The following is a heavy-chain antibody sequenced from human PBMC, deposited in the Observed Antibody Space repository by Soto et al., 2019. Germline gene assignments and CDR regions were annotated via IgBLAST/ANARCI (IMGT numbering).Heavy chain of an antibody. J-gene: IGHJ4*02. CDR1: GGSISSSRHY. Sequence: LQLQESGPGLVKPSETLSLTCTVSGGSISSSRHYWGWIRQPPGKGLEWIGSIYYSGSTYYNPSLKSRVTISVDTSKNQFFLNLSSVTAADTAVYYCARLVVVVATLESWGQGTLVTVSS. CDR2: IYYSGST. V-gene: IGHV4-39*01. D-gene: IGHD2-15*01. CDR3: ARLVVVVATLES.